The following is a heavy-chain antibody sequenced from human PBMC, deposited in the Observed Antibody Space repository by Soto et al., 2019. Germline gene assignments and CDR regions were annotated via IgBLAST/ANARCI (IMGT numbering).Heavy chain of an antibody. CDR2: IYNSGST. CDR1: GGSI. J-gene: IGHJ4*02. CDR3: ARTLGGRPLFDY. D-gene: IGHD3-3*02. V-gene: IGHV4-59*01. Sequence: SETLSLTCNVSGGSIWSWIWQPAGKRVEWIGYIYNSGSTNYNPALESGATISVEMSKIQFSRKLSSVTAADTAVYYCARTLGGRPLFDYWGRGILVTV.